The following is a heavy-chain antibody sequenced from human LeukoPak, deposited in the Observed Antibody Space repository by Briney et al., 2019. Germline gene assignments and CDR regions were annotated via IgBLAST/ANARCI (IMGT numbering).Heavy chain of an antibody. Sequence: GGSLRLSCAASGFTFSSFSMNWVRQAPGKGLEWVSYISSSSNTIYYADSVKGRFTISRENANNSLYLQMNSLRAEDTAVYYCARDGFDFWSGYPTTVDYWGQGRLVTVSS. D-gene: IGHD3-3*01. CDR3: ARDGFDFWSGYPTTVDY. CDR1: GFTFSSFS. V-gene: IGHV3-48*01. J-gene: IGHJ4*02. CDR2: ISSSSNTI.